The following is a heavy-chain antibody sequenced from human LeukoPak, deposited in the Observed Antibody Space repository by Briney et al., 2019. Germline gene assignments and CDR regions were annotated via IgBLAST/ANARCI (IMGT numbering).Heavy chain of an antibody. CDR2: MHYSGRT. J-gene: IGHJ6*02. CDR3: ARVASKGGMDV. D-gene: IGHD5/OR15-5a*01. CDR1: GGSIGRFY. Sequence: MSSETLSLTCTVSGGSIGRFYWSWIRQPPGKGLEWIGHMHYSGRTNHSPSLKSRLTISIDRSNNQFSLKLTSVTAADTAIYYCARVASKGGMDVWGQGTTVTVSS. V-gene: IGHV4-59*01.